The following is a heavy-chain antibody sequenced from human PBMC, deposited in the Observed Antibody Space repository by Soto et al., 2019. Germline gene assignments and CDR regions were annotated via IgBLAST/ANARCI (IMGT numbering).Heavy chain of an antibody. Sequence: GGSLRLSXAASGFTFSSYAMSWVRQAPGKGLEWVSAISGSGGSTYYADSVKGRFTISRDNSKNTLYLQMNSLRAEDTAVHYCAKVKWELRVDYFDYWGQGTLVTVSS. V-gene: IGHV3-23*01. J-gene: IGHJ4*02. CDR3: AKVKWELRVDYFDY. D-gene: IGHD1-26*01. CDR1: GFTFSSYA. CDR2: ISGSGGST.